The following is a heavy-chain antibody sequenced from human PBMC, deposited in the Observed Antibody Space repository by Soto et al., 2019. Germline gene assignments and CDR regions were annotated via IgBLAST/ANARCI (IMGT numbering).Heavy chain of an antibody. CDR1: GGSVSSGSYY. Sequence: SETLSLTCTVSGGSVSSGSYYWSWIRQPPGKGLEWIGYIYYSGSTNYNPSLKSRVTISVDTSKNQFSLKLSSVTAADTAVYYCARDIIAAAGTIYYYYGMDVWGQGTTVTV. D-gene: IGHD6-13*01. CDR2: IYYSGST. CDR3: ARDIIAAAGTIYYYYGMDV. J-gene: IGHJ6*02. V-gene: IGHV4-61*01.